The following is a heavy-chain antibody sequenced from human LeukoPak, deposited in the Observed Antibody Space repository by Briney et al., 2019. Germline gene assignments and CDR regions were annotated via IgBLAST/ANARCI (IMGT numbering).Heavy chain of an antibody. J-gene: IGHJ4*02. CDR3: ARDSNYDY. D-gene: IGHD6-13*01. V-gene: IGHV3-66*02. CDR2: LYSGGTT. Sequence: GGSLRLSCAASGFTVSSTYMSWVRQAPGKGLEWVSVLYSGGTTYYADSVKGRFTISRDNSKNTLYLQMNSLRAEDTAVYYCARDSNYDYWGQGTLVTVSS. CDR1: GFTVSSTY.